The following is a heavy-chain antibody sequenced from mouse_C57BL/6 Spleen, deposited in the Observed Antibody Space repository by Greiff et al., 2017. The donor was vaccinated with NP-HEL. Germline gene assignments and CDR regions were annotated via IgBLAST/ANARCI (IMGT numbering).Heavy chain of an antibody. Sequence: EVQLQQSGPELVKPGASVKIPCKASGYTFTDYNMDWAKQSHGKSLEWIGDINPNNGGTIYNQKFKGKATLTVDKSSSTAYMELRSLTSEDTAVYYCARRWGYSPFDYWGQGTTLTVSS. V-gene: IGHV1-18*01. CDR2: INPNNGGT. J-gene: IGHJ2*01. CDR3: ARRWGYSPFDY. D-gene: IGHD2-12*01. CDR1: GYTFTDYN.